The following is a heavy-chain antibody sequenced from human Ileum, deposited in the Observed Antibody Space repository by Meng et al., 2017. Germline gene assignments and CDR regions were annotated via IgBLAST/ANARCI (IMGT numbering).Heavy chain of an antibody. CDR1: GDPISSRDW. Sequence: QVHVQESVPGLVKPAGPLSLTCAVSGDPISSRDWWSWVRQPPGKGLEWIGEISQESGRTNYNPSLKSRVTISLDKSKNQFSLNLNSVTAADTAVYYCVRNEGYSLGDWDQGTLVTVSS. CDR3: VRNEGYSLGD. J-gene: IGHJ4*02. CDR2: ISQESGRT. V-gene: IGHV4-4*02. D-gene: IGHD2-21*01.